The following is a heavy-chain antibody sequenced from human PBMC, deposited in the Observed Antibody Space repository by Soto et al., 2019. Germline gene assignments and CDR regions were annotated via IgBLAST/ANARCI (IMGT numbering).Heavy chain of an antibody. Sequence: PXGCLQLACSVAGYTFGNHWMHWVRQAPGKGLEWVSRMNSYGGIINYADSVKGRFTVSRDNARNTLYLQMNSLRVEDTAVYYCATAEVDYWGPGTLVTVYS. V-gene: IGHV3-74*01. CDR1: GYTFGNHW. J-gene: IGHJ4*02. CDR3: ATAEVDY. CDR2: MNSYGGII.